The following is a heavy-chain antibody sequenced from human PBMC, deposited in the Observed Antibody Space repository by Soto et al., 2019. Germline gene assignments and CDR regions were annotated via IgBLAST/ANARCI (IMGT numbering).Heavy chain of an antibody. V-gene: IGHV4-30-4*01. D-gene: IGHD7-27*01. CDR2: IYYSGST. CDR1: GGSISSGDYY. Sequence: SETLSLTCTVSGGSISSGDYYWSWIRQPPGKGLEWIGYIYYSGSTYYNPSLKSRVTISVDTSKNQFSLKLSSVTAADTAVYYCARGRLTHYYYGMDVWGQGTTVTVPS. J-gene: IGHJ6*02. CDR3: ARGRLTHYYYGMDV.